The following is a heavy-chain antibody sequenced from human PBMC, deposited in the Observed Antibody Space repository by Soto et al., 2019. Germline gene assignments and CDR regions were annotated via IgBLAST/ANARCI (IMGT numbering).Heavy chain of an antibody. CDR3: ARVLYRRLDAFDI. D-gene: IGHD3-16*01. J-gene: IGHJ3*02. CDR1: GGSFSGYY. CDR2: INHSGST. V-gene: IGHV4-34*01. Sequence: SETLSLTCAVYGGSFSGYYWSWIRQPPGKGLEWIGEINHSGSTNYNPSLKSRVTISVDTSKNQFSLKLSSVTAADTAVYYCARVLYRRLDAFDIWGQGTMVTVS.